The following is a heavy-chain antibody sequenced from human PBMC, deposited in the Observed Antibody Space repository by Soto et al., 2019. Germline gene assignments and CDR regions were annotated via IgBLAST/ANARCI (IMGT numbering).Heavy chain of an antibody. Sequence: EVQLLESGGGLVQPGGSLRLSCAASGFSFSSYAMVWVRQAPGKGLEWVSVISARGGSSYFADSVKGRFTISRDNSQNVLSLEMTSLRAEDTAIYFCAKSSIEYSASVDNWGQGTLVLVSS. D-gene: IGHD5-12*01. CDR3: AKSSIEYSASVDN. V-gene: IGHV3-23*01. CDR1: GFSFSSYA. CDR2: ISARGGSS. J-gene: IGHJ4*02.